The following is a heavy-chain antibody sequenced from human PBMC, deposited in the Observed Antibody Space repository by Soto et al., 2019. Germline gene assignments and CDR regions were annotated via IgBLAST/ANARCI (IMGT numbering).Heavy chain of an antibody. D-gene: IGHD3-10*01. J-gene: IGHJ6*03. V-gene: IGHV3-7*01. CDR2: IKQDGSEK. CDR1: GFTFSSYW. CDR3: ARGAHYYGSGSFYYYYMDV. Sequence: PGGSLRLSCAASGFTFSSYWMSWVRQAPGKGLEWVANIKQDGSEKYYVDSVKGRFTISRDNAKNSLYLQMNSLRAEDTAVYYCARGAHYYGSGSFYYYYMDVWGKGTTVTVSS.